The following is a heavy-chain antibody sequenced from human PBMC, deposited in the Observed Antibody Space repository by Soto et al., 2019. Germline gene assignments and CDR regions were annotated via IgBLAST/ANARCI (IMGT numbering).Heavy chain of an antibody. CDR2: IIPIFGTA. CDR1: GGTFSTYT. D-gene: IGHD3-22*01. V-gene: IGHV1-69*01. J-gene: IGHJ5*02. Sequence: QVQLVQSGAEVKKPGSSVKVSCKASGGTFSTYTITWVRQAPGQGLEWMGGIIPIFGTANYPQKSQGRVTITADESTSTAYMEMSSLRSEDTAVYYCARSQDSSGYWNNCFDPWGQGTLVTVSS. CDR3: ARSQDSSGYWNNCFDP.